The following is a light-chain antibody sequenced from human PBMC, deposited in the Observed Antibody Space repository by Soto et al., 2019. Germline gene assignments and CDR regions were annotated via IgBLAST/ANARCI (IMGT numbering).Light chain of an antibody. CDR1: QSMSSY. J-gene: IGKJ1*01. CDR2: DAF. Sequence: EIVLTQSPATLSLSPGERATLSCRAIQSMSSYLAWYQQTPGQAPRLLIYDAFNRATGIPARFSGSGSGTDFTLTISSLEPEDFVVYYCQQGSNWPPTFGQGTKVDIK. CDR3: QQGSNWPPT. V-gene: IGKV3-11*01.